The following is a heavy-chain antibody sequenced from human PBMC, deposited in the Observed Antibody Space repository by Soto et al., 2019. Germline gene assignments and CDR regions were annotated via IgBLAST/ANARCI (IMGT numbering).Heavy chain of an antibody. CDR1: GGSISSGGYY. Sequence: PSETLSLTCTVSGGSISSGGYYWSWIRQHPGKGLEWIGYIYYSGSTYYNPSLKSRVTISVDTSKNQFSLKLSSVTAADTAVYYCARVEVLEWLSTNYYFDYWGQGTLVTVSS. D-gene: IGHD3-3*01. J-gene: IGHJ4*02. CDR2: IYYSGST. CDR3: ARVEVLEWLSTNYYFDY. V-gene: IGHV4-31*03.